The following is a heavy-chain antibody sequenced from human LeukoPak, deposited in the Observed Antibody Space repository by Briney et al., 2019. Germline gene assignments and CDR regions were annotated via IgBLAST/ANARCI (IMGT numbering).Heavy chain of an antibody. Sequence: GGSLRLSCAASGFTFSSYEMNWVRQAPGKGLEWVSYISSSGSTIYYADSVKGRFTISGDNAKNSLYLQMNSLRAEDTAVYYCARDRAYYYGSGSYTEGYWGQGTLVTVSS. D-gene: IGHD3-10*01. V-gene: IGHV3-48*03. CDR2: ISSSGSTI. J-gene: IGHJ4*02. CDR1: GFTFSSYE. CDR3: ARDRAYYYGSGSYTEGY.